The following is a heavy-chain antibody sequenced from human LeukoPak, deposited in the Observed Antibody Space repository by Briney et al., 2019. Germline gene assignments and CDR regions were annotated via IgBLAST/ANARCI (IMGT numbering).Heavy chain of an antibody. Sequence: GSLRLSCAASGFTFSNDWMHWVRQAPGKGLVWVSRINTDGSTTTYADSVKGRLTISRDNAKNTLYLQMNSLRVEDTAVYYCARGRGGSYHYWGQGTLVTVSS. J-gene: IGHJ4*02. CDR2: INTDGSTT. V-gene: IGHV3-74*01. D-gene: IGHD1-26*01. CDR3: ARGRGGSYHY. CDR1: GFTFSNDW.